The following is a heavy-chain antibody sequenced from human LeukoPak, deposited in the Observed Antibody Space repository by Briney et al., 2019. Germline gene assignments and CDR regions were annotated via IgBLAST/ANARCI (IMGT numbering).Heavy chain of an antibody. CDR2: ISGSGGST. J-gene: IGHJ4*02. CDR1: GFTFSSYA. Sequence: GGSLRLSCAASGFTFSSYAMSWVRQAPGKGLEWVSAISGSGGSTYYADSVEGRFTISRDNSKNTLYLQMNSLRAEDTAVYYCAKAGYDYGDYGPLDFDYWGQGTLVTVSS. V-gene: IGHV3-23*01. D-gene: IGHD4-17*01. CDR3: AKAGYDYGDYGPLDFDY.